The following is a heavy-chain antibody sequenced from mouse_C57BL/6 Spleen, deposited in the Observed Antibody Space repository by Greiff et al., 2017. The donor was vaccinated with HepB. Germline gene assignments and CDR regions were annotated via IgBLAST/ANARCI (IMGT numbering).Heavy chain of an antibody. V-gene: IGHV1-26*01. CDR1: GYTFTDYY. Sequence: EVQLQQSGPELVKPGASVKISCKASGYTFTDYYMNWVKQSHGKSLEWIGDINPNNGGTSYNQKFKGKATLTVDKCSSTAYMELRSLTSEDSAVYYSARGKRWLDYWGQGTLVTVSA. J-gene: IGHJ3*01. CDR3: ARGKRWLDY. CDR2: INPNNGGT.